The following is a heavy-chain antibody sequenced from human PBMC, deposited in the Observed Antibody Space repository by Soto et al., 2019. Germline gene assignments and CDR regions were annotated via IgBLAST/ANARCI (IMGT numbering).Heavy chain of an antibody. J-gene: IGHJ4*02. CDR3: ARPDRVASVVAATYLDY. D-gene: IGHD2-15*01. CDR1: GFIFSPYS. CDR2: ISGSGSPI. V-gene: IGHV3-48*01. Sequence: GGSLRLSCAASGFIFSPYSMNWVRQAPGKGLEWVAFISGSGSPIYYADSVKGRFTISRDNSKNTLYLQMNSLRAEDTAVYYCARPDRVASVVAATYLDYWGQGTLVTVSS.